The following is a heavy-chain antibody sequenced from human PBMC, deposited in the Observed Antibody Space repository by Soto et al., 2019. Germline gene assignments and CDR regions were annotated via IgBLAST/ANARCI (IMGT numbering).Heavy chain of an antibody. CDR3: AKVDIVVVPAARRGYYYGMDV. J-gene: IGHJ6*04. D-gene: IGHD2-2*03. CDR2: IIPIFGTA. V-gene: IGHV1-69*06. CDR1: GGTFSSYA. Sequence: QVQLVQSGAEVKKPGSSVKVSCKASGGTFSSYAISWVRQAPGQGLEWMGGIIPIFGTANYAQEFQGRVTITADKSTSTAYMELSSLRSEDTAVYYCAKVDIVVVPAARRGYYYGMDVWGEGTTVTVSS.